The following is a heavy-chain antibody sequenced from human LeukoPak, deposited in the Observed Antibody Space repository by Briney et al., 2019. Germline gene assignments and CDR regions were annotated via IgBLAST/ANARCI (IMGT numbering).Heavy chain of an antibody. CDR3: ARAGNGYTQGGGYFDY. CDR2: ISAYNGNT. Sequence: ASVKVSCKASGYTFTSYGISWVRQAPGQGLEWMGWISAYNGNTNYAQKFQGRVTITADKSTSTAYMELSSLRSEDTAVYYCARAGNGYTQGGGYFDYWGQGTLVTVSS. D-gene: IGHD5-24*01. V-gene: IGHV1-18*01. J-gene: IGHJ4*02. CDR1: GYTFTSYG.